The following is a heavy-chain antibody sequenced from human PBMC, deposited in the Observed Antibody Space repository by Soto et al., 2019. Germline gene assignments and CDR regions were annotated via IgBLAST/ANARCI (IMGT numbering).Heavy chain of an antibody. V-gene: IGHV4-39*02. CDR3: ARLRGPGRWLQSTNYYYYGMDV. D-gene: IGHD5-12*01. Sequence: SETLSLTCTVSGGSISSSSYYWGWLRQPPGKGLEWIGSIYYSGSTYYNPSLKSRVTISVDTSKNHFSLKLTSVTAADTAVYYCARLRGPGRWLQSTNYYYYGMDVWGQGTTVTVSS. J-gene: IGHJ6*02. CDR2: IYYSGST. CDR1: GGSISSSSYY.